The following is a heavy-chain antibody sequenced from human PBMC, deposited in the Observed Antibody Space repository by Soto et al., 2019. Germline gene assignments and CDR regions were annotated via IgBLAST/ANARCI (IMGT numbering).Heavy chain of an antibody. CDR3: AKPYYDILTGPDV. Sequence: QVQLVESGGGVVQPGRSLRLSCAASGFTFSSYGMHWVRQAPGKGLEWGAVISYDGSNKYYADSVKGRFTISRDKSKNTLYLQMNSLRAEDTAVYYCAKPYYDILTGPDVWGQGTLVTVSS. J-gene: IGHJ4*02. CDR2: ISYDGSNK. D-gene: IGHD3-9*01. CDR1: GFTFSSYG. V-gene: IGHV3-30*18.